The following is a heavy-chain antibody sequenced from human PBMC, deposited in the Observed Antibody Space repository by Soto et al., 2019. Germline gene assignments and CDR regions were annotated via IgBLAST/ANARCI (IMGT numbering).Heavy chain of an antibody. D-gene: IGHD5-12*01. Sequence: PGGSLRLSCAASGFTFSSYAMSWVRQAPGKGLEWVSAISGSGGSTYYADSVKGRFTISRDNSKNTLYLQMNSLRAEDTAVYYCAKVRVHIVATILYYFDYWGQGTLVTVSS. CDR2: ISGSGGST. CDR1: GFTFSSYA. CDR3: AKVRVHIVATILYYFDY. J-gene: IGHJ4*02. V-gene: IGHV3-23*01.